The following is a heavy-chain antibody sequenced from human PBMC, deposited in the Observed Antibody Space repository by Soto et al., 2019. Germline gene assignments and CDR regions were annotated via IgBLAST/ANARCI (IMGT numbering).Heavy chain of an antibody. J-gene: IGHJ3*02. D-gene: IGHD2-21*01. CDR3: AGVSHFLVELTVRGTFDI. Sequence: QVQLQESGPGLEESSWTLSLTCTVSGASMTGYYWSWIRQPPGKGLEWIGFIYDSYTTNYNPSLKSRCTVSLGTCNYEFSLRLSTDTLAEKDIYYCAGVSHFLVELTVRGTFDIWGQGTMITVSS. V-gene: IGHV4-59*01. CDR1: GASMTGYY. CDR2: IYDSYTT.